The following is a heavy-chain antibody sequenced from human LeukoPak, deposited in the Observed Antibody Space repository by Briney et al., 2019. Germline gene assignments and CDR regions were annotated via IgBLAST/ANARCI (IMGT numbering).Heavy chain of an antibody. CDR3: AKGPYSGYSTYFDP. V-gene: IGHV3-23*01. CDR2: ISGGSETK. D-gene: IGHD5-12*01. J-gene: IGHJ5*02. Sequence: PGGSLRLSCEASVFTFSRHAMNWVRRAPEKGLEEVSGISGGSETKFYADSVKGRFTISRDNSRNTLYLQMYGLRADDTALYFCAKGPYSGYSTYFDPWGQGTRVTVSS. CDR1: VFTFSRHA.